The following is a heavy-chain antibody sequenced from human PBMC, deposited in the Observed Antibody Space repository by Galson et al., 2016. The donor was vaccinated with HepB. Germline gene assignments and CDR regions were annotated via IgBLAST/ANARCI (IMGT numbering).Heavy chain of an antibody. Sequence: SLRLSCAASGFIFSKYVMSWVRQAPGKGLEWVSVTSDSGHSTYYADSVKGRFTISRDNSKNTLYLQMNSLRVEDTAVYYCARASGYSNTWFNSWGQGTLVTVSS. J-gene: IGHJ5*02. CDR2: TSDSGHST. D-gene: IGHD1-26*01. CDR3: ARASGYSNTWFNS. V-gene: IGHV3-23*01. CDR1: GFIFSKYV.